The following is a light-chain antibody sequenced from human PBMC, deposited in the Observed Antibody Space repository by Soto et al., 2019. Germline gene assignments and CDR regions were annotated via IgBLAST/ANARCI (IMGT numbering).Light chain of an antibody. Sequence: QFVLTQPPSASGSPGQSVTISCTGTSSDVGGYKYVSWYQQYPGKAPKLMIYAVSERPSGVPDRFSGSKSGNTASLTVSGLQAEDEADYYCSSYAGSNNYVFGTGTKVT. CDR2: AVS. CDR3: SSYAGSNNYV. CDR1: SSDVGGYKY. V-gene: IGLV2-8*01. J-gene: IGLJ1*01.